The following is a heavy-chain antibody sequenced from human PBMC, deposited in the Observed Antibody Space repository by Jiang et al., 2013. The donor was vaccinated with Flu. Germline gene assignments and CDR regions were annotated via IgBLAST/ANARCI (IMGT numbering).Heavy chain of an antibody. CDR1: YTFRTYA. CDR3: ARDSGSGWSLEYYYH. Sequence: YTFRTYAIHWLRQPPDKAFSGWDGSTLAMETQNNSQNLQDRVTFSRDTSTTTIYMELSSLKSEDTAVYYCARDSGSGWSLEYYYHWGQGTLVTVSS. D-gene: IGHD6-19*01. J-gene: IGHJ1*01. V-gene: IGHV1-3*01. CDR2: STLAMET.